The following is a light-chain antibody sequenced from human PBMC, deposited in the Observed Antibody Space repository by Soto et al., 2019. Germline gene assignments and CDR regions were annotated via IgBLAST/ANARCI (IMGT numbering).Light chain of an antibody. Sequence: QSALTQPASVSGSPGQSITISCTGTSSDVGGYNYVSWYQQHPGKAPKLMIYDVSNRPSGVSNRFSGSKSGNTASLTISGLKAEDDADYYCSSYTSSSTLDVVGTGTKLTVL. CDR1: SSDVGGYNY. J-gene: IGLJ1*01. CDR3: SSYTSSSTLDV. CDR2: DVS. V-gene: IGLV2-14*01.